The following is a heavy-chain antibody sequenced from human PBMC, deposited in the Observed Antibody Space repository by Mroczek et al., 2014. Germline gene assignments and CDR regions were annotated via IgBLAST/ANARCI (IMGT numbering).Heavy chain of an antibody. V-gene: IGHV3-23*01. CDR3: AKDRGYSSSWKPYPHKTNDY. D-gene: IGHD6-13*01. CDR1: GFTFSSYA. CDR2: ISGSGGST. Sequence: ESGGGLVQPGGSLRLSCAASGFTFSSYAMSWVRQAPGKGLEWVSAISGSGGSTYYADSVKGRFTISRDNSKNTLYLQMNSLRAEDTAVYYCAKDRGYSSSWKPYPHKTNDYWGQGTLVTVSS. J-gene: IGHJ4*02.